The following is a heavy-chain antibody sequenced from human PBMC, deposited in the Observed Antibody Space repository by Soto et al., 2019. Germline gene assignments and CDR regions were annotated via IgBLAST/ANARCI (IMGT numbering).Heavy chain of an antibody. Sequence: PGSSLGLSCAASGFTLSSYSMNWVRQAPGKGLEWGSSISSSSSYIYYADSVKGRFTISRDNAKNSLYLQMNSLRAEDTAVYYCARGRIGVVVTAIRSYYYYYGMDVWGQGTTVTVSS. V-gene: IGHV3-21*01. CDR1: GFTLSSYS. J-gene: IGHJ6*02. D-gene: IGHD2-21*02. CDR3: ARGRIGVVVTAIRSYYYYYGMDV. CDR2: ISSSSSYI.